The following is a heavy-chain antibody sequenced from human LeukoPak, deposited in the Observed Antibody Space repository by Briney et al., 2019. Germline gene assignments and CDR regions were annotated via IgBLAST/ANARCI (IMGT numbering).Heavy chain of an antibody. D-gene: IGHD3-22*01. Sequence: PGGSLRLSCAASGFTFSSYAMSWVRQVPGKGLEWVSAISGSGGSTYYADSVKGRFTISRDNSKNTLYLQMNSLRAEDTAVYYCAKDGTPHSGYSYYYYMDVWGKGTTVTVSS. J-gene: IGHJ6*03. CDR2: ISGSGGST. CDR3: AKDGTPHSGYSYYYYMDV. V-gene: IGHV3-23*01. CDR1: GFTFSSYA.